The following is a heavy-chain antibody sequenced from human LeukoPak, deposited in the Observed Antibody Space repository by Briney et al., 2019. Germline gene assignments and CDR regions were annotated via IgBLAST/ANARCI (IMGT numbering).Heavy chain of an antibody. Sequence: GSLRLSCVASGFTFSSYDFHWVRQVTGKGLEWVSGIGKAGDIYYLGSVKGRFTFSRENAKNSLYLQMNNLRAGDSAVYYCARGGDYGFDTWGQGTLITVSS. J-gene: IGHJ5*02. CDR2: IGKAGDI. D-gene: IGHD4-17*01. CDR3: ARGGDYGFDT. CDR1: GFTFSSYD. V-gene: IGHV3-13*01.